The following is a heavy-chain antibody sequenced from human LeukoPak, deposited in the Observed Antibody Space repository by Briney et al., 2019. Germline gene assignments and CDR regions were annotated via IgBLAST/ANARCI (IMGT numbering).Heavy chain of an antibody. D-gene: IGHD2-2*03. CDR1: DGSISSYY. Sequence: PSETLSLTCTVSDGSISSYYWTWIRQPAGKGLEWIGRIYTSDNTNYNPSLRSRVTMSVDTSKNQFSLKLSSVTAADTAVYYCARFGYCSSTSCYATNYYYMDVWGKGTTVTVSS. V-gene: IGHV4-4*07. CDR2: IYTSDNT. CDR3: ARFGYCSSTSCYATNYYYMDV. J-gene: IGHJ6*03.